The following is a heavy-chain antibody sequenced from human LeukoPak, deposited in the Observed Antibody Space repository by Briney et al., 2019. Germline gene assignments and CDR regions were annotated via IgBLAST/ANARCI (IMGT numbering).Heavy chain of an antibody. J-gene: IGHJ6*03. Sequence: ASVKVSCKASGYTFTGYYMHWVRQAPGQGLEWMGRINPNSGGTNYAQKFQGRVTMTRDTSISTAYMELSRLRSDDTAVYYCARHPDGSGSHRFYMDVWGKGTTVTVSS. CDR2: INPNSGGT. V-gene: IGHV1-2*06. D-gene: IGHD3-22*01. CDR1: GYTFTGYY. CDR3: ARHPDGSGSHRFYMDV.